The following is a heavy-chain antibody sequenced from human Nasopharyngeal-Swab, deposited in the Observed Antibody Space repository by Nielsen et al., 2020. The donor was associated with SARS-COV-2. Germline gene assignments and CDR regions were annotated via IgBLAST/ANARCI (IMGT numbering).Heavy chain of an antibody. CDR2: MNPNSGNT. CDR3: ARGVTGTVVVPAATDGGGGDDAFDI. D-gene: IGHD2-2*01. Sequence: WVRQAPGQGLEWMGWMNPNSGNTGYAQKFQGRVTMTRNTSISTAYMELSSLRSEDAAVYYCARGVTGTVVVPAATDGGGGDDAFDIWGQGTMVT. J-gene: IGHJ3*02. V-gene: IGHV1-8*01.